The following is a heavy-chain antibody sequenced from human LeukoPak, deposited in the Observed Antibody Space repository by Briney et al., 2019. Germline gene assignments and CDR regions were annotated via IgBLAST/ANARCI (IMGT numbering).Heavy chain of an antibody. D-gene: IGHD3-10*01. Sequence: GGSLRLSCAASGFTFSSYAMTWVRQAPGKGLDWVSAISGSGGSTYYADSVKGRFTISRDNSKNTLYLQMNSLRAEDTAVYYCAKRYPSSSDVDYWGQGTLVIVSS. J-gene: IGHJ4*02. CDR3: AKRYPSSSDVDY. V-gene: IGHV3-23*01. CDR1: GFTFSSYA. CDR2: ISGSGGST.